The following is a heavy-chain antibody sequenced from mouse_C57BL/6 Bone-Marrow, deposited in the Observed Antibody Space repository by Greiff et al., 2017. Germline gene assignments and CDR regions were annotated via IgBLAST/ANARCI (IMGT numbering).Heavy chain of an antibody. V-gene: IGHV1-50*01. Sequence: QVQLQQPGAELVKPGASVKLSCKASGYTFTSYWMQWVKQRPGQGLEWIGEIDPSDSYTNYNQKFKGKATLTVDTSSSTAYMQLSNLTSEDSAVYYGARGQRVRSPWFAYWGQGTLVTVSA. CDR3: ARGQRVRSPWFAY. CDR2: IDPSDSYT. J-gene: IGHJ3*01. D-gene: IGHD5-1*01. CDR1: GYTFTSYW.